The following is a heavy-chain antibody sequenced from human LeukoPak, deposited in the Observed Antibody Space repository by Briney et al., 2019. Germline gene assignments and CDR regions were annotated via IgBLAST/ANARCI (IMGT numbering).Heavy chain of an antibody. J-gene: IGHJ3*02. CDR1: GDSVSTNSAA. CDR2: TYYRSKLYN. V-gene: IGHV6-1*01. D-gene: IGHD2-15*01. Sequence: SQTLSLTCAISGDSVSTNSAAWVWIRQSPSRGLEWLGRTYYRSKLYNDYAVSVKSRVTINPDTSKNQFSLQLTSVTPEDTAVYYCAREGGGTDGFDIWGLGTMVIVSS. CDR3: AREGGGTDGFDI.